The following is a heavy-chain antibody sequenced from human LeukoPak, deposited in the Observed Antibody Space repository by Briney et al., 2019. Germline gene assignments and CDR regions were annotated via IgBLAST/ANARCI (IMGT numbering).Heavy chain of an antibody. CDR2: ISGSGGYT. CDR1: GFTFSSFA. D-gene: IGHD6-6*01. CDR3: AKLVQQLWLDY. V-gene: IGHV3-23*01. J-gene: IGHJ4*02. Sequence: GGSLRLSCAASGFTFSSFAMNWVRQAPGKGLEWVSAISGSGGYTYYADSVKGRFTISRDNSKNTLYLQMNSLRAEDTAVYYCAKLVQQLWLDYWGQGTLVTVSS.